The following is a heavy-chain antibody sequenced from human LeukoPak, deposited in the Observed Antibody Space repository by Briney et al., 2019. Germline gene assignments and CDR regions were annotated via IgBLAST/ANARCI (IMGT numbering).Heavy chain of an antibody. CDR2: INWNGGST. Sequence: AGGSLRLSCAASGFTFSSYSMTWVRQAPGKGLEWVSGINWNGGSTGYADSVKGRFTISRDNAKNSLYLQMNSLRAEDTALYHCARGPYSSSWYGGGYYFDYWGQGTLVTVSS. D-gene: IGHD6-13*01. V-gene: IGHV3-20*01. J-gene: IGHJ4*02. CDR3: ARGPYSSSWYGGGYYFDY. CDR1: GFTFSSYS.